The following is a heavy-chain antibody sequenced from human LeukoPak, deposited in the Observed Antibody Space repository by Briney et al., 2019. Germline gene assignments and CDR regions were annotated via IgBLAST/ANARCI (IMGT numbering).Heavy chain of an antibody. J-gene: IGHJ3*02. CDR1: GFTFSSYA. D-gene: IGHD3-3*01. Sequence: GGSLRLSCAASGFTFSSYAMHWVRQAPGKGLEWVAVISYDGSNKYYADSVKGRFTISRDNSKNTLYLQMNSLRAEDTAVYYCARDILEWFYRGDAFDIWGQGTMVTVSS. CDR2: ISYDGSNK. CDR3: ARDILEWFYRGDAFDI. V-gene: IGHV3-30*04.